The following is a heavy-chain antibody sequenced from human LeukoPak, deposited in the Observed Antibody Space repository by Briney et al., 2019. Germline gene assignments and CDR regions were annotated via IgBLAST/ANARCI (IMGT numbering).Heavy chain of an antibody. J-gene: IGHJ4*02. Sequence: GRSLRLSCAASGFIFGDYAMHWLRQAPGKGLEWVSGISWNSDSIAYADSVKGRFTISRDNAKNTLYLQMNSLRVEDMALYYCAKSFGSTSYPLDYWGQGTLVTVSS. D-gene: IGHD3-10*01. CDR3: AKSFGSTSYPLDY. CDR1: GFIFGDYA. V-gene: IGHV3-9*03. CDR2: ISWNSDSI.